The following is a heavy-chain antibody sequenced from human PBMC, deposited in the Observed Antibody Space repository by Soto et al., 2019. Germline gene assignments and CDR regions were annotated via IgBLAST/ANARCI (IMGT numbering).Heavy chain of an antibody. CDR1: GFTFSSYS. J-gene: IGHJ4*02. Sequence: GGSLRLSCAASGFTFSSYSMNWVRQAPGKGLEWVSYISSSSSTIYYADSVKGRFTISRDNAKNSLYLQMNSLRDEDTAVYYCARVLPGGTIFGPIDYWGQGTLVTVSS. CDR3: ARVLPGGTIFGPIDY. CDR2: ISSSSSTI. V-gene: IGHV3-48*02. D-gene: IGHD3-3*01.